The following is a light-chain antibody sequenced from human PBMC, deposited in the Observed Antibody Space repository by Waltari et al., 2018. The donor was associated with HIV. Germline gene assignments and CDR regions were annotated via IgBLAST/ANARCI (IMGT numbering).Light chain of an antibody. CDR2: GNT. V-gene: IGLV1-40*01. CDR3: QSYDTRLSGSV. CDR1: NATVGSGYD. J-gene: IGLJ3*02. Sequence: QSVLTQPPSVSGAPGQGVTISCTGSNATVGSGYDIHWYQQLPGTAPKLLIYGNTNRPSGVPDRFSGSKSGSSASLAIAGLQAEDEADYYCQSYDTRLSGSVFGGGTKLTVL.